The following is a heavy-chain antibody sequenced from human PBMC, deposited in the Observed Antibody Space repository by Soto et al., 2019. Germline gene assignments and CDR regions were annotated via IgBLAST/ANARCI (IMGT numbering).Heavy chain of an antibody. Sequence: PSETLSLTCTVSGGSISSYYWSWIRQPPGKGLEWIGYIYYSGSTNYNPSLKSRVTISVDTSKNQFSLKLSSVTAADTAVYYCARFLVRGVIRWFDPWGQGTLVTVSS. V-gene: IGHV4-59*01. D-gene: IGHD3-10*01. CDR2: IYYSGST. CDR1: GGSISSYY. J-gene: IGHJ5*02. CDR3: ARFLVRGVIRWFDP.